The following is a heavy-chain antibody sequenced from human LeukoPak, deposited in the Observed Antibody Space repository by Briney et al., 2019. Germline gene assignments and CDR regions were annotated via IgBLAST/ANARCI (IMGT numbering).Heavy chain of an antibody. D-gene: IGHD6-13*01. V-gene: IGHV3-30*18. CDR1: GFTFSSYG. CDR2: MSYDGSNK. Sequence: GGSLRLSCAASGFTFSSYGMHWVRQAPGKGLEWVAVMSYDGSNKYYADSVKGRFTISRDNSKNTLYLQMNSLRAEDTAVYYCAKPGIAAASTSPNWFDPWGQGTLVTVSS. J-gene: IGHJ5*02. CDR3: AKPGIAAASTSPNWFDP.